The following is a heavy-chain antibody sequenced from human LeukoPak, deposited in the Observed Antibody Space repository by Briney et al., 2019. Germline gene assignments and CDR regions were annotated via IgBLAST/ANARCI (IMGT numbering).Heavy chain of an antibody. CDR2: IWHDGSNK. CDR3: ARDGYSYEVDY. D-gene: IGHD5-18*01. V-gene: IGHV3-33*01. CDR1: GFTFSSYG. Sequence: PGGSLRLSCAASGFTFSSYGMHWVRQAPGKGLEWVAVIWHDGSNKYYADSVKGRFTISRDNSKNTLYLQMNSLRAEDTAVYYCARDGYSYEVDYWGQGTLVTVSS. J-gene: IGHJ4*02.